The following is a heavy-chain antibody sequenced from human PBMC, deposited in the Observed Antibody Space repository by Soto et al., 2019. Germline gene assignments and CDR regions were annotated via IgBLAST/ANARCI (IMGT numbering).Heavy chain of an antibody. CDR1: GGSSSSYD. D-gene: IGHD1-26*01. V-gene: IGHV4-4*07. J-gene: IGHJ6*02. Sequence: AETLSLTCTVSGGSSSSYDWSWRRQPAGKGPEWIGRIYTSGSTNSNPSLKSRVTMSVDTSTNQFFLKLSSVTAADTAVYYCARDVGAPGPDGMDVWGQGTTVTVSS. CDR3: ARDVGAPGPDGMDV. CDR2: IYTSGST.